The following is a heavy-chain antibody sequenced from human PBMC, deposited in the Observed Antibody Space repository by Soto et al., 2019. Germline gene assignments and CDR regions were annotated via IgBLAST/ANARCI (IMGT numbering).Heavy chain of an antibody. CDR3: ARSDYVWGSYRYTHLFDY. J-gene: IGHJ4*02. V-gene: IGHV1-69*01. CDR2: IIPIFGTA. CDR1: GGTFSSYA. Sequence: QVQLVQSGAEVKKPGSSVKVSCKASGGTFSSYAISWVRQAPGQGLEWMGGIIPIFGTANYAQKFQGRVTITADESTSTAYMELSSLRYEDTAVYYCARSDYVWGSYRYTHLFDYWGQGTLVTVSS. D-gene: IGHD3-16*02.